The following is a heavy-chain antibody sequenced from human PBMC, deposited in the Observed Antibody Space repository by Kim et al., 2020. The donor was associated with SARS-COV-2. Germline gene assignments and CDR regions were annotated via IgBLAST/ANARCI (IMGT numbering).Heavy chain of an antibody. V-gene: IGHV1-3*01. D-gene: IGHD6-19*01. CDR2: NT. Sequence: NTRYSPQFQARVSNTRDTSATTAYVELSGLRSEDTAVYYCAREAVAGSFDYWGQGTLVTVSS. J-gene: IGHJ4*02. CDR3: AREAVAGSFDY.